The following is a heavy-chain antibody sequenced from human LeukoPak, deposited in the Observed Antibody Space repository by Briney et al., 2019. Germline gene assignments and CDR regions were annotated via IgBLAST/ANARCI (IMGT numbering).Heavy chain of an antibody. J-gene: IGHJ6*03. CDR2: INPNSGGT. Sequence: ASVKVSCKASGYTFTGYYMHWVRQAPGQGLEWMGWINPNSGGTNYAQKFQGRVTMTRDTPISTAYMELRSLRSDDTAVYYCARDIGGSSWYGGYYYYYMDVWGKGTTVTVSS. CDR3: ARDIGGSSWYGGYYYYYMDV. D-gene: IGHD6-13*01. CDR1: GYTFTGYY. V-gene: IGHV1-2*02.